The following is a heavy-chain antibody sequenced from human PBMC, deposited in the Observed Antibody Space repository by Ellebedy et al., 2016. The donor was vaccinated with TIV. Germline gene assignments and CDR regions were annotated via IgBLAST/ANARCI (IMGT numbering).Heavy chain of an antibody. Sequence: MPSETLSLTCDVSGGSITINDGWSWGRQPQGKGLEWIGQIAHSGNTVYSPSLRSRVIISVVKSRNQFSLTLNSVTAADTAVYYCASGYDYVWGSYRYGDYYFMDVWGKGTTVTVSS. V-gene: IGHV4-4*02. CDR3: ASGYDYVWGSYRYGDYYFMDV. CDR1: GGSITINDG. CDR2: IAHSGNT. D-gene: IGHD3-16*02. J-gene: IGHJ6*03.